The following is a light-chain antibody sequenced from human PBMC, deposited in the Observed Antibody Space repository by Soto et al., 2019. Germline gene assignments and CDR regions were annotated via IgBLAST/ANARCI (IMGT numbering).Light chain of an antibody. J-gene: IGLJ3*02. CDR2: EGS. CDR3: CSYASSGIDWV. Sequence: QPVLTQPASVSGSPGQSITISCTGTSSDVGGYNYVSWYQQHPGKAPKLMIYEGSKWPPGVSDRFSGSNSGNTASLTISGLQAEDEADYYCCSYASSGIDWVFGEGTKLTVL. V-gene: IGLV2-23*01. CDR1: SSDVGGYNY.